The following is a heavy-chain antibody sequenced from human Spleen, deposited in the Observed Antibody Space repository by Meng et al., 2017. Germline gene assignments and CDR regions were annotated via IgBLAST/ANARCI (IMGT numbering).Heavy chain of an antibody. CDR2: ISGSGGST. CDR3: AGVERNYGDVFDI. Sequence: GESLKISCAASGFTFSSYAMSWVRQAPGKGLEWVSVISGSGGSTYCADSVKGRFTISRDNSKNTLYLLMNSLRAEDTAVYYCAGVERNYGDVFDIWGQGTMVTVSS. V-gene: IGHV3-23*01. D-gene: IGHD1-7*01. J-gene: IGHJ3*02. CDR1: GFTFSSYA.